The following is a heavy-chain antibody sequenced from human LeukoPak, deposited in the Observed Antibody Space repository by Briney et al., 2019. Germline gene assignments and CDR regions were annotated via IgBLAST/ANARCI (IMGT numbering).Heavy chain of an antibody. CDR1: GFTFSSCS. D-gene: IGHD1-1*01. CDR3: AKAQLERGFYAFDI. V-gene: IGHV3-48*04. Sequence: GGSLRLSCAASGFTFSSCSMNWVRRAPGKGLEWVSYISSSSSTIYYADSVKGRFTISRDNAKNSLYLQMNSLRAEDMALYYCAKAQLERGFYAFDIWGQGTMVTVSS. CDR2: ISSSSSTI. J-gene: IGHJ3*02.